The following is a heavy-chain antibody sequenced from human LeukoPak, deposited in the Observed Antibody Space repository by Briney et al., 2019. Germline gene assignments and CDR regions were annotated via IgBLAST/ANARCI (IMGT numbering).Heavy chain of an antibody. V-gene: IGHV4-4*07. J-gene: IGHJ5*02. CDR3: AKNGQSGFSFDP. CDR1: GGSISSYY. Sequence: SETLSLTCTVSGGSISSYYWSWIRQPAGKGLEWIGRIYTSGSTNYNPSLKSRVTMSVDTSKNQFSLKMSSVTAADTAIYYCAKNGQSGFSFDPWGQGTLVTVSS. D-gene: IGHD2-8*01. CDR2: IYTSGST.